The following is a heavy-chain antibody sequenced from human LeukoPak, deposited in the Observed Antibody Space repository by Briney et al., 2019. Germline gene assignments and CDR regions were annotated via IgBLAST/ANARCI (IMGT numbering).Heavy chain of an antibody. D-gene: IGHD6-13*01. CDR3: AKAPSIAAAGTSAFDI. J-gene: IGHJ3*02. V-gene: IGHV3-23*01. CDR1: GFTFISYA. CDR2: IRGSGGST. Sequence: PGGSLRLSCVASGFTFISYAMRWVCEALGEGLEWVSPIRGSGGSTYYADSVKGRFTISRDNSKNTLYLQMNSLRAEDTAVYYCAKAPSIAAAGTSAFDIWGQGTMVTVSS.